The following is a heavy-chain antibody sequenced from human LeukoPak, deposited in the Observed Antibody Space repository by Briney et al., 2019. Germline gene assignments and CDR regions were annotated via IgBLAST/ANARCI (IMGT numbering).Heavy chain of an antibody. D-gene: IGHD2-2*01. CDR2: ISAYNGNT. Sequence: ASVKVSCKASGYTFTNYDINWVRQAPGQGLEWMGWISAYNGNTNYAQKLQGRVTMTTDTSTSTAYMELRRLRSDDTAVYYCARSGGIVVVPAALGYFDLWGRGTLVTVSS. V-gene: IGHV1-18*01. CDR3: ARSGGIVVVPAALGYFDL. J-gene: IGHJ2*01. CDR1: GYTFTNYD.